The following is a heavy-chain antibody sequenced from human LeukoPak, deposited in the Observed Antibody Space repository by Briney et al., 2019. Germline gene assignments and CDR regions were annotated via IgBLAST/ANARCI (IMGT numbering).Heavy chain of an antibody. V-gene: IGHV4-59*01. D-gene: IGHD3-22*01. Sequence: PSETLSLTCTVSGGSTSSYYWSWIRQPPGKGLEWIGYMYYSGSTNYNPSLRSRVTILVDTSKNQFSLKLSSVTAADTAVYYCARGSEDSSGYSFDYWGQGTLVTVSS. J-gene: IGHJ4*02. CDR2: MYYSGST. CDR1: GGSTSSYY. CDR3: ARGSEDSSGYSFDY.